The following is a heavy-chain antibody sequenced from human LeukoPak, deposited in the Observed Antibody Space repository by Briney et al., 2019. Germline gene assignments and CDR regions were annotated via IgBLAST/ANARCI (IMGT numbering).Heavy chain of an antibody. CDR2: ISSSSSYI. CDR1: GFTFSSYS. V-gene: IGHV3-21*01. Sequence: GGSLRLSCAAPGFTFSSYSMNWVRQAPGKGLEGVSSISSSSSYIYYADSVKGRFTISRDNAKNSLYLQMNSLRAEDTAVYYCARVAYCGGDCYSSDYWGQGTLVTVSS. J-gene: IGHJ4*02. CDR3: ARVAYCGGDCYSSDY. D-gene: IGHD2-21*02.